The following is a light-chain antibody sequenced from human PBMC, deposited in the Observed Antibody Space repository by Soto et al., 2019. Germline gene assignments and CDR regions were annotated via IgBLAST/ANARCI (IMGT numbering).Light chain of an antibody. Sequence: NFMLTQPHSVSESPGKTVTISCTGSSGSIASNYVQWYQQRPGSAPTTVIYEDNQRPSGVPDGFSGSIDSSSNSASLTISGLKTEDEADYYCQSYDSSNQVFGGGTQLTVL. V-gene: IGLV6-57*02. CDR2: EDN. CDR1: SGSIASNY. J-gene: IGLJ3*02. CDR3: QSYDSSNQV.